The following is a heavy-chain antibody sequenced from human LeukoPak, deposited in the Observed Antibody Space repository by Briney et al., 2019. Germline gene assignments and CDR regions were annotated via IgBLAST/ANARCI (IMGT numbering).Heavy chain of an antibody. CDR2: ISSSGSTI. CDR3: ARLGPRDGYKFRD. CDR1: GFTFSSYE. Sequence: GGSLRLSCAASGFTFSSYEMNWVRQAPGKGLEWVSYISSSGSTIYYADSVKGRFTISRDNAKNSLSLQVNSLRAEDTAVYYCARLGPRDGYKFRDWGQGTLVTVSS. V-gene: IGHV3-48*03. D-gene: IGHD5-24*01. J-gene: IGHJ4*02.